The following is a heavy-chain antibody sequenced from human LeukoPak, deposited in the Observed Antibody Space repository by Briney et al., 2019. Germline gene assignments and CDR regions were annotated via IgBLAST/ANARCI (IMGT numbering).Heavy chain of an antibody. Sequence: GGSLRLSCAVSGVGVSSNYMTWVRQAPGKGLQWVSVIYTGGITHYVDSVRGRFIISRDTSKNTLYLQMNSLRSDGTAVYFCARTTWDTAMIHTPPFDQWGQGTLVTVSS. CDR2: IYTGGIT. CDR3: ARTTWDTAMIHTPPFDQ. CDR1: GVGVSSNY. J-gene: IGHJ4*02. D-gene: IGHD5-18*01. V-gene: IGHV3-66*01.